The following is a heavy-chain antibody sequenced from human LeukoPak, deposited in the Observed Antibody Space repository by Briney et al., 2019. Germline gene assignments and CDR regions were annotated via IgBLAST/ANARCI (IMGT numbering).Heavy chain of an antibody. CDR2: ISSDGSQQ. Sequence: GESLKISCAASGFTFSSFGMHWVPQAPGKGLEWVAIISSDGSQQYYSDSVKGRFSISRDDSKNTLYLQMNSLRAEDTATYFCVKEVVTTRYNFDYWGQGTLVTVSS. D-gene: IGHD2/OR15-2a*01. J-gene: IGHJ4*02. V-gene: IGHV3-30*18. CDR3: VKEVVTTRYNFDY. CDR1: GFTFSSFG.